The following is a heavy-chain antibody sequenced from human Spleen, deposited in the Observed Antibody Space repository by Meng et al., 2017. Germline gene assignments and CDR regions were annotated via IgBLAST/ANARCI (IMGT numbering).Heavy chain of an antibody. J-gene: IGHJ4*02. V-gene: IGHV3-53*04. D-gene: IGHD2-21*02. CDR1: GLSVSSKY. CDR3: ASFSDDFYGVDY. CDR2: LYTGGNT. Sequence: GESLKISCAASGLSVSSKYMTWVRQAPGKGLEWVAVLYTGGNTYYADSVRGRFTISRHNSKNTLYLQMNSLRGEDTAVYFCASFSDDFYGVDYWGQGTLVTVSS.